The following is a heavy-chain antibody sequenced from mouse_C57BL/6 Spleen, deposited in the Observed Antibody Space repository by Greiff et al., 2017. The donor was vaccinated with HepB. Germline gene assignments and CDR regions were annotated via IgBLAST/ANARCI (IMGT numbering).Heavy chain of an antibody. CDR1: GYTFTSYW. V-gene: IGHV1-59*01. CDR2: IDPSDSYT. Sequence: VQLQQPGAELVRPGTSVKLSCKASGYTFTSYWMHWVKQRPGQGLEWIGVIDPSDSYTNYNQKFKGKATLTVDTSSSTAYMQLSSLTSEDSAVYYCAREGGTLDYWGQGTTLTVSS. D-gene: IGHD2-14*01. CDR3: AREGGTLDY. J-gene: IGHJ2*01.